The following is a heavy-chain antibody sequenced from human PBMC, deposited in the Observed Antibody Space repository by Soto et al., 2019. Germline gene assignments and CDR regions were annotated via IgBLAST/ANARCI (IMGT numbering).Heavy chain of an antibody. J-gene: IGHJ2*01. CDR1: GYTFTNYG. CDR3: ARSYSYGSYWYFDL. V-gene: IGHV1-18*04. CDR2: ISVYNGNT. D-gene: IGHD5-18*01. Sequence: GAAVKVSCKASGYTFTNYGISWGRQARGQGLEWMGWISVYNGNTNYAERLQGRVTMTTVTSTSTAYMELWSLRSDGTAMYYCARSYSYGSYWYFDLWGRGTLVTVSS.